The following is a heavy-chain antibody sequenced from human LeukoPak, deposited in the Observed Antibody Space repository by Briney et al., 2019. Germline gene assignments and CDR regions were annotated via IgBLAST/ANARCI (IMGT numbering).Heavy chain of an antibody. V-gene: IGHV3-49*03. CDR2: IRTKSNRETA. D-gene: IGHD2-15*01. CDR3: ARLIAVVVAASSYFDS. J-gene: IGHJ4*02. Sequence: HSGGSLRLSCTASGFTFGEDATSWFRQAPGKGLEWVGFIRTKSNRETAEYAASVKGRFSISRDDSKSIAYLQMNSLKTEDTGVYFCARLIAVVVAASSYFDSWGQGARVAVSS. CDR1: GFTFGEDA.